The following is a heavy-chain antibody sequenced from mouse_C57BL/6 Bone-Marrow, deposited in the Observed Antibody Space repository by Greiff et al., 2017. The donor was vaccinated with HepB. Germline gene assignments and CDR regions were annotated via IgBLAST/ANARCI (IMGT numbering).Heavy chain of an antibody. Sequence: EVKLMESGEGLVKPGGSLKLSCAASGFTFSSYAMSWVRQTPEKRLEWVAYISSGGDYIYYADTVKCRFTISRDNARNTLYLQMSSLKSEDTAMYYCTRDHYYGSSYCWSFDVWGTGTTVTVSS. J-gene: IGHJ1*03. CDR2: ISSGGDYI. D-gene: IGHD1-1*01. CDR3: TRDHYYGSSYCWSFDV. CDR1: GFTFSSYA. V-gene: IGHV5-9-1*02.